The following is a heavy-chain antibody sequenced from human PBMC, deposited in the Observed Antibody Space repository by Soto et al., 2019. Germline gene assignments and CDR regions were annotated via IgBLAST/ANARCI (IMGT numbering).Heavy chain of an antibody. CDR3: ASDFGDYKFDY. V-gene: IGHV3-33*08. D-gene: IGHD4-17*01. Sequence: GGCLRLSSAASGVTFNISWMGGVRQAPGKGLEWVANIRYDGSNKYYADFVKGRFTISRDNSKNTLYLQMNSLRAEDTAVYFCASDFGDYKFDYWGQGSLVTVFS. CDR2: IRYDGSNK. CDR1: GVTFNISW. J-gene: IGHJ4*02.